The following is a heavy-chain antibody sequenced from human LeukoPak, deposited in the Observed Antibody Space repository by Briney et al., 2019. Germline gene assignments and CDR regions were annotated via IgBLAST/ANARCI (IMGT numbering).Heavy chain of an antibody. D-gene: IGHD3-3*01. V-gene: IGHV1-2*02. CDR2: INPNTGVT. J-gene: IGHJ4*02. CDR3: ARTRFLEWLWAFDY. Sequence: ASVKVSCKASGYTFTDYYMHWVRQAPAQGLEWMGWINPNTGVTKYAQKFQGRVTMTTDTSTSTAYMELRSLRSDDTAVYYCARTRFLEWLWAFDYWGQGTLVTVSS. CDR1: GYTFTDYY.